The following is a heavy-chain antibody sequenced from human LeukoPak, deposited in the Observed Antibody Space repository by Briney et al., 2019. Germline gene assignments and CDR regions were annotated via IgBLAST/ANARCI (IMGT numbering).Heavy chain of an antibody. CDR2: IKENSVGGTI. J-gene: IGHJ4*02. Sequence: GGSLRLSCGASGFTFNKAWMSWVRQTPGKGLEWVGRIKENSVGGTIDYAAPVQGRFTISRDDSKNTVCLEMNSLKTEDTAVYYCTAGLGLTNDDSWGQGTLVTVSS. CDR3: TAGLGLTNDDS. D-gene: IGHD2-8*01. V-gene: IGHV3-15*01. CDR1: GFTFNKAW.